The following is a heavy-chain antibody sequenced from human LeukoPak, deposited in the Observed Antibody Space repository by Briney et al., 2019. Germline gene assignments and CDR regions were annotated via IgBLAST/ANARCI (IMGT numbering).Heavy chain of an antibody. V-gene: IGHV4-61*02. CDR3: ARHGGYSSPPLY. CDR1: GGSISSGSYY. D-gene: IGHD4-23*01. J-gene: IGHJ4*02. Sequence: SETLSLTCTVSGGSISSGSYYWSWIRQPAGKGLEWIGRIYTSGSTNYNPSLKSRVTMSVDTSKNQFSLKLSSVTAADTAVYYCARHGGYSSPPLYWGQGTLVTVSS. CDR2: IYTSGST.